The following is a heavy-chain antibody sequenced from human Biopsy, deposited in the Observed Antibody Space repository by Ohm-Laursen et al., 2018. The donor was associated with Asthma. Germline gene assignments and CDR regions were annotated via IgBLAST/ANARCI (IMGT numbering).Heavy chain of an antibody. CDR1: GDPIDSGDYS. D-gene: IGHD2-21*02. CDR2: IYRNGNT. CDR3: ARGWNCGGDCYSLDS. J-gene: IGHJ4*02. V-gene: IGHV4-30-2*06. Sequence: TLSLTCAVSGDPIDSGDYSWTWIRQSPGVGLEWIGYIYRNGNTYSNPTLKNRVTISIDRSKNQFSLRLRSVTAADTAVYYCARGWNCGGDCYSLDSWGQGTLATVSS.